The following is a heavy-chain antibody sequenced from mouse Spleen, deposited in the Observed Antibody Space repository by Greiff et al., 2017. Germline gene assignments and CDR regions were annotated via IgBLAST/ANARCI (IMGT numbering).Heavy chain of an antibody. CDR1: GYTFTDYY. CDR3: ARKELGRIVAY. V-gene: IGHV1-19*01. D-gene: IGHD4-1*01. J-gene: IGHJ3*01. Sequence: VQLQQSGPVLVKPGASVKMSCKASGYTFTDYYMNWVKQSHGKSLEWIGVINPYNGGTSYNQKFKGKATLTVDKSSSTAYMELNSLTSEDSAVYYCARKELGRIVAYWGQGTLVTVSA. CDR2: INPYNGGT.